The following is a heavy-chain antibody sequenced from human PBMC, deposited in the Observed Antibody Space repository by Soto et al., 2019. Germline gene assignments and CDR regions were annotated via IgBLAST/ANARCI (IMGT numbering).Heavy chain of an antibody. D-gene: IGHD6-19*01. V-gene: IGHV3-48*03. CDR3: ARRSSSGWPYYYYYGMDV. Sequence: VGSLRLSCAASGFTFSSYEMNWVRQAPGKGLEWVSYISSSGSTIYYADSVKGRFTISRDNAKNSLYLQMNSLRAEDTAVYYCARRSSSGWPYYYYYGMDVWGQGTTVTVSS. J-gene: IGHJ6*02. CDR2: ISSSGSTI. CDR1: GFTFSSYE.